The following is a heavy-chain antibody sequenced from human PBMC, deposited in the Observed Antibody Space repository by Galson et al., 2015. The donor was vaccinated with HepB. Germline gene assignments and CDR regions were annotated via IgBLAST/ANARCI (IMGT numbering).Heavy chain of an antibody. CDR3: AKEPPSLIVATMGNWFDP. Sequence: SLRLSCATSGFTFSIYAMSWVRQAPGKGLEWVSAISGGGGNTYYADSVKGRFTISRDNSMNTLYLQMDSLRVEDTAVYYCAKEPPSLIVATMGNWFDPWGQGTLVTVSS. D-gene: IGHD5-12*01. V-gene: IGHV3-23*01. J-gene: IGHJ5*02. CDR2: ISGGGGNT. CDR1: GFTFSIYA.